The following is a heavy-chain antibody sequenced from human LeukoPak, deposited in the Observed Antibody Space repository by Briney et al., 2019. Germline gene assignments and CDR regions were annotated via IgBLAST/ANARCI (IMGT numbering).Heavy chain of an antibody. CDR1: GYSIRSGYY. V-gene: IGHV4-38-2*02. Sequence: SETLSLTCTVSGYSIRSGYYWGWIRQPPGKGLEWIGSIYQSGSSYYNPSLKSRVIISVDTSKNKLSLKLNSVTAADTAVYYCGRTLYYYDSSPLGYWGQGTLVTVSS. CDR3: GRTLYYYDSSPLGY. D-gene: IGHD3-22*01. CDR2: IYQSGSS. J-gene: IGHJ4*02.